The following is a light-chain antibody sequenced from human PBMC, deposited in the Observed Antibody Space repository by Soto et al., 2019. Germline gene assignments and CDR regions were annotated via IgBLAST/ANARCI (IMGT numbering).Light chain of an antibody. CDR3: QYYNNYCWT. J-gene: IGKJ1*01. CDR1: QSISSW. V-gene: IGKV1-5*03. CDR2: KTS. Sequence: DIQLTQSPSTLSASVGDRVTITCRASQSISSWLAWYQQKPGEAPKFLIYKTSDLESGVPSRFSGSGSGTEFTLTKSSLQPDDFATYYCQYYNNYCWTFGQGTKVEIK.